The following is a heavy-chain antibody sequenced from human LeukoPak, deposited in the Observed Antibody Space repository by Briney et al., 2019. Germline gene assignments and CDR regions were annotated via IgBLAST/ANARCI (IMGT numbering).Heavy chain of an antibody. Sequence: GASVKVSCKASGYTFTSYYMHWMRQAPGQGPEWMGIINPRGGSTDYAQKFQGRVTITADKSTSTAYMELSSLRSEDTAVYYCARDGSPVMYNWFDPWGQGTLVTVSS. CDR2: INPRGGST. CDR1: GYTFTSYY. D-gene: IGHD2-21*01. CDR3: ARDGSPVMYNWFDP. V-gene: IGHV1-46*01. J-gene: IGHJ5*02.